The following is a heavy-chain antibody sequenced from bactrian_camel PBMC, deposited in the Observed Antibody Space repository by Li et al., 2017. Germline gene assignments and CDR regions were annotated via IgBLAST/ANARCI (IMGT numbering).Heavy chain of an antibody. D-gene: IGHD1*01. CDR1: GYTYGSYY. V-gene: IGHV3S55*01. CDR3: AADRSDSGLGCVFRN. J-gene: IGHJ4*01. Sequence: HVQLVESGGGSVQIGGSLRLACEVSGYTYGSYYMGWFRQAPGKEREGVATIQRDGTTTYADSVKGRFTISKDNAKNTLYLQMNSLKPEDTAMYVCAADRSDSGLGCVFRNWGQGTQVTVS. CDR2: IQRDGTT.